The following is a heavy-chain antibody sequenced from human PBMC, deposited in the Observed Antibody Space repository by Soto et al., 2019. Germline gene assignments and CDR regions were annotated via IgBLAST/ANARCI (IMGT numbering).Heavy chain of an antibody. V-gene: IGHV3-23*01. CDR2: ISCSGDST. J-gene: IGHJ6*02. CDR3: AKYISPSSSWYWSQGYYYGMDV. D-gene: IGHD6-13*01. Sequence: GGSLRLSCAASGFTFSSYAMSWVRQAPGKGLEWVSVISCSGDSTYYADSVKGRFTISRDNSKNTLYLQLNSLRAEDTAVYYCAKYISPSSSWYWSQGYYYGMDVWGQGTTVTVSS. CDR1: GFTFSSYA.